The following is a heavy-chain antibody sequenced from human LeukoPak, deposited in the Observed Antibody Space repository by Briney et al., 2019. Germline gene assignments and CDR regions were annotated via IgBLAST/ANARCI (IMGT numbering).Heavy chain of an antibody. Sequence: GSLRLSCAASGFTFDDYGMSWVRQAPGKGLEWIGEINHSGSTNYNPSLKSRVTISVDTSKNQFSLKLSSVTAADTAVYYCARGLGGRYCSSTSRRTNPGWGQGTLVTVSS. V-gene: IGHV4-34*01. CDR2: INHSGST. CDR1: GFTFDDYG. J-gene: IGHJ4*02. CDR3: ARGLGGRYCSSTSRRTNPG. D-gene: IGHD2-2*01.